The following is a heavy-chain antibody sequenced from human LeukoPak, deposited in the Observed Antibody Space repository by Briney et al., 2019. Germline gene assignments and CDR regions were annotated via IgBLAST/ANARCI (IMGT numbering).Heavy chain of an antibody. CDR2: ISAYNGNT. CDR1: GYAFSNFG. CDR3: ARARAEDGKGLLWFGETYNWFDP. V-gene: IGHV1-18*01. Sequence: GASVKVSCKTSGYAFSNFGLSWLRQAPGQGLEWMGWISAYNGNTNYAQKLQGRVTMTTDTSTSTAYMELSSLRSEDTAVYYCARARAEDGKGLLWFGETYNWFDPWGQGTLVTVSS. D-gene: IGHD3-10*01. J-gene: IGHJ5*02.